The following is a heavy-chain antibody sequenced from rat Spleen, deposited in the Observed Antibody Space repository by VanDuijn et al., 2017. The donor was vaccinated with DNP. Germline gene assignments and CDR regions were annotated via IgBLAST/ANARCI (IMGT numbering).Heavy chain of an antibody. V-gene: IGHV1-43*01. Sequence: QVQLQQSGAELAKPGSSVKISCKASGYTFTNNYIGWIKQTTGQGLEYIGYINTGSGGTNFNEKFKGKATLTVDISSSTAFMQLSSLTPDDSAVYYCARRRLPYWYFDFWGPGTMVTLSS. CDR3: ARRRLPYWYFDF. J-gene: IGHJ1*01. CDR2: INTGSGGT. D-gene: IGHD1-4*01. CDR1: GYTFTNNY.